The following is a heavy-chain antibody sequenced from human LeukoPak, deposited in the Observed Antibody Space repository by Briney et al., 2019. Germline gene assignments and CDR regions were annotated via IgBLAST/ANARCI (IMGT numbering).Heavy chain of an antibody. V-gene: IGHV4-39*07. CDR1: GGSISTSTY. D-gene: IGHD5-24*01. CDR3: ARGDGYNFWSFRY. J-gene: IGHJ4*02. CDR2: IYYSGST. Sequence: SETLSLTCTVSGGSISTSTYWGWIRQPPGKGLEWVGNIYYSGSTYYNPSLKSRVTISVDTSKNQFSLKLSSVTAADTAVYYCARGDGYNFWSFRYWGQGTLVTVSS.